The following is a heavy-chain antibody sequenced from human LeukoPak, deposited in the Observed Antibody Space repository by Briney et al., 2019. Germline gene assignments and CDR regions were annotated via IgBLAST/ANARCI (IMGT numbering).Heavy chain of an antibody. CDR1: GFTVSSNY. J-gene: IGHJ4*02. CDR2: IYSGGST. V-gene: IGHV3-53*01. Sequence: PGGSLRLSCAASGFTVSSNYMSWVRQAPGKGLEWVSIIYSGGSTYYADSVKGRFTISRDNFKNTLYLQMNTLRAEDTAVYYCVRALMGTEDYWGQGTLVTVSS. D-gene: IGHD2-8*01. CDR3: VRALMGTEDY.